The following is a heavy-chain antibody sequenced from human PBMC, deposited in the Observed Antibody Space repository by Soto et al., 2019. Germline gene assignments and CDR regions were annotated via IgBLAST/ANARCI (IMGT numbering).Heavy chain of an antibody. CDR1: GGSFSGYY. D-gene: IGHD2-15*01. V-gene: IGHV4-34*01. J-gene: IGHJ4*02. Sequence: SEILSLTCAVYGGSFSGYYWSWIRQPPGKGLEWIGEINHSGSTNYNPSLKSRVTISVDTSKNQFSLKLSSVTAADTAVYYCARGLGCSGGSCYSRLPDYWGQGTLVTVSS. CDR3: ARGLGCSGGSCYSRLPDY. CDR2: INHSGST.